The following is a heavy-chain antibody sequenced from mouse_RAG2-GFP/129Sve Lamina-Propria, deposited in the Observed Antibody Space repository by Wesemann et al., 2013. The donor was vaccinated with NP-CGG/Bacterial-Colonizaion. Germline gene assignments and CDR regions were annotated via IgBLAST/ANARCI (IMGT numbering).Heavy chain of an antibody. Sequence: VQLQQPGAELVKPGASVKIPCKASGYTFTDYNMDWVKQSHGKSLEWIGDINPNNGGTIYNQKFKGKATLTVDKSSSTAYMELRSLTSEDTAVYYCARPGTAQASFAYWGQGTLVTVSA. J-gene: IGHJ3*01. D-gene: IGHD3-2*02. CDR2: INPNNGGT. CDR1: GYTFTDYN. CDR3: ARPGTAQASFAY. V-gene: IGHV1-18*01.